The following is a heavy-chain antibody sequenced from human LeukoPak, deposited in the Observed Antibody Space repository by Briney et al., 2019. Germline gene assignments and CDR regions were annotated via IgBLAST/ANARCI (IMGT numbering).Heavy chain of an antibody. D-gene: IGHD3-22*01. CDR2: VSGSGGYT. V-gene: IGHV3-23*01. Sequence: GGSLRLSCAASGFTFSSYAMSWVRQAPGKGLEWVSSVSGSGGYTYYAGSVKGRFTISRDNSENTLYLQMNSLRAEDTAIYYCAKDRPNYYDSSGHYYRRDGDYWGQGTLVIVSS. CDR3: AKDRPNYYDSSGHYYRRDGDY. CDR1: GFTFSSYA. J-gene: IGHJ4*02.